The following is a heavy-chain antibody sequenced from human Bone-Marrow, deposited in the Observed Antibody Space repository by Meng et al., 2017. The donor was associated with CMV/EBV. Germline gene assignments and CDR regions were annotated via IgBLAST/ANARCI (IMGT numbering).Heavy chain of an antibody. J-gene: IGHJ6*02. Sequence: GESLKISGAASGFSLRTFWMNWVRQAPGKGLEWVASIKGDGSVKYYVDSVKGRFTISRDNAKNSLYLQMNSLRAEDTAVYYCAKGPDGGTYYNHFYYGMDVWGQGTTVTFSS. CDR3: AKGPDGGTYYNHFYYGMDV. CDR1: GFSLRTFW. D-gene: IGHD1-26*01. V-gene: IGHV3-7*01. CDR2: IKGDGSVK.